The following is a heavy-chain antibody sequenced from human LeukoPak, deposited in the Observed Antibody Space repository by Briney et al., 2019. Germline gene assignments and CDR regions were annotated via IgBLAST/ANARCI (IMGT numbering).Heavy chain of an antibody. D-gene: IGHD6-6*01. CDR2: ISGGSTST. CDR3: AKQGYSNSVSYFDY. Sequence: GGSLRLSCAASGFTFSKYAMSWVRQAPGKGLEWASSISGGSTSTYYADSVKGRFTISRDNSKNTLYLQMNTLRAEDTAVYCCAKQGYSNSVSYFDYWGQGALVSVSS. J-gene: IGHJ4*02. CDR1: GFTFSKYA. V-gene: IGHV3-23*01.